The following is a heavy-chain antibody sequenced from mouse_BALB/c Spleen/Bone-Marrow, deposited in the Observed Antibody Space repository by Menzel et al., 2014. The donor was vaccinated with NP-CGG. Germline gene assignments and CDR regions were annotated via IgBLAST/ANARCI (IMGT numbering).Heavy chain of an antibody. J-gene: IGHJ1*01. Sequence: VKLVESGPGLVAPSQSLSITCTVSGFSLTSYGVHWVRQPPGKGLEWLGVIWAGGSTNYNSTLMSRLSISKDNSKSQVFLKMNSLQTDDTAMYYCAREESPSRYFDVWGAGTTVTVSS. V-gene: IGHV2-9*02. CDR3: AREESPSRYFDV. CDR2: IWAGGST. CDR1: GFSLTSYG.